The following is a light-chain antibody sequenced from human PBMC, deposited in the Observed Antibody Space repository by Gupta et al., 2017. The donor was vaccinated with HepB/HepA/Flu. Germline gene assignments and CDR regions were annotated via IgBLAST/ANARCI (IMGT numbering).Light chain of an antibody. J-gene: IGKJ4*01. CDR2: WAS. Sequence: DIVMTQSPDSLAGSLGERATINCKSSQSGLDSSNNKNYLAWYQQKPGQPPKLLIYWASTRESGVPDRFSGSGSGTDFTLTISSLQAEDVAVYYCQQYDSTPLTFGGGTKVEIK. V-gene: IGKV4-1*01. CDR1: QSGLDSSNNKNY. CDR3: QQYDSTPLT.